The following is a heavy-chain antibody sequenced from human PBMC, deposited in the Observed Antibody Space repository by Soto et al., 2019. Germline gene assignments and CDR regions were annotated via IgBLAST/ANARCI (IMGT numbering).Heavy chain of an antibody. CDR2: ISPFNGDA. Sequence: QVPLVQSGAEVKRPGASVNVSCKASGYTFTTYSLSWVRQAPGQGLEWMGWISPFNGDATYAQKFQDRVTLTTDTSTSTAYMELRRLRDDDTAVYYCARVADIVLIPALDYWGRGTLVIVS. J-gene: IGHJ4*02. D-gene: IGHD2-8*02. CDR3: ARVADIVLIPALDY. V-gene: IGHV1-18*04. CDR1: GYTFTTYS.